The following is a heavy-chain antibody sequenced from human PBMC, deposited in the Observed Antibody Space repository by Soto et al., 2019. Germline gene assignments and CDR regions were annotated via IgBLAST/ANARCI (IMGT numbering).Heavy chain of an antibody. J-gene: IGHJ6*02. CDR3: ARVQAVAAAATVGMDV. V-gene: IGHV6-1*01. CDR2: TYYRSKWYN. Sequence: SQTLSLTCAISGDSVSSNSAAWNWIRQSPSRGLEWLGRTYYRSKWYNDYAVSVKSRITINPGTSKNQFSLQLNSVTPEDTAVYYCARVQAVAAAATVGMDVWGQGTTVTVSS. D-gene: IGHD6-13*01. CDR1: GDSVSSNSAA.